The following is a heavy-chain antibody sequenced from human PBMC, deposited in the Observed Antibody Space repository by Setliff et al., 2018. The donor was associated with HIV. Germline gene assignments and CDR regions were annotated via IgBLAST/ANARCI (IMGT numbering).Heavy chain of an antibody. Sequence: ASVKVSCKPSGYSFTNHYMHWVRQAPGQGLEWMGVISPTGGSERNAQKFQGRVAMTRDTSTSTVYMELSSLRSEDTAVYYCASAGAWQRNALDIWGQGTMVTVSS. CDR1: GYSFTNHY. CDR3: ASAGAWQRNALDI. D-gene: IGHD5-12*01. CDR2: ISPTGGSE. V-gene: IGHV1-46*01. J-gene: IGHJ3*02.